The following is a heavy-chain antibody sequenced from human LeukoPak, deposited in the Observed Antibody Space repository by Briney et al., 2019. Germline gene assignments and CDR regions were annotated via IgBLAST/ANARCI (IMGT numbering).Heavy chain of an antibody. CDR1: GVSISSYY. CDR3: ARVDSSFSTSSLKYYGMDV. V-gene: IGHV4-59*01. CDR2: IYYSGST. D-gene: IGHD2-2*01. Sequence: SETLSLTCTVSGVSISSYYWSWIRQPPGKRLEWIGYIYYSGSTNYNPSLKSRVTISVDTSKNQFSLKLSSVTAADTAVYYCARVDSSFSTSSLKYYGMDVWGQGTTVTVSS. J-gene: IGHJ6*02.